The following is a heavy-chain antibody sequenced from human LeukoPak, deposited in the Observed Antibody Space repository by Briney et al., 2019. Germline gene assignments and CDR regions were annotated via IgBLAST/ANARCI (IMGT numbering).Heavy chain of an antibody. CDR2: IWYDGSNK. CDR1: GFTFSSYG. Sequence: PGGVLRLSCAASGFTFSSYGMHWVRQAPGKGLEWVAVIWYDGSNKYYADSVKGRFTISRDNSKNTLYLQMNSLRAEDTAVYYCARDRYSYGKSHFDYWGQGTLVTVSS. CDR3: ARDRYSYGKSHFDY. V-gene: IGHV3-33*01. D-gene: IGHD5-18*01. J-gene: IGHJ4*02.